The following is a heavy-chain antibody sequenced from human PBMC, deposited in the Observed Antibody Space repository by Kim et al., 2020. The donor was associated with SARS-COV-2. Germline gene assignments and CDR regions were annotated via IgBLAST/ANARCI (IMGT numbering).Heavy chain of an antibody. CDR1: GLTFTYAS. D-gene: IGHD4-4*01. CDR2: IKSKTYGGAV. J-gene: IGHJ4*02. V-gene: IGHV3-15*01. CDR3: TTDSFTVPAEFDY. Sequence: GGSLRLSCEVSGLTFTYASASWVRQAPGKGLEWVGRIKSKTYGGAVDYAAPVKGRFTISRDDSKYTLYLQMDSLKTEDTAVYYCTTDSFTVPAEFDYWGQGALVTVSS.